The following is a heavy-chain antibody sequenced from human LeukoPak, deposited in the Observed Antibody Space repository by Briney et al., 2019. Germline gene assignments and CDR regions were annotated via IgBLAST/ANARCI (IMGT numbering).Heavy chain of an antibody. CDR3: AKARYYYGSGRSYYFGY. Sequence: GRSLRLSCAASGFTFSSCGMHWVRQAPGKGLEWVAVISYDGSNKYYADSVKGRFTISRDNSKNTLYLQMNSLRAEDTAVYYCAKARYYYGSGRSYYFGYWGQGTLVTVSS. V-gene: IGHV3-30*18. CDR2: ISYDGSNK. J-gene: IGHJ4*02. CDR1: GFTFSSCG. D-gene: IGHD3-10*01.